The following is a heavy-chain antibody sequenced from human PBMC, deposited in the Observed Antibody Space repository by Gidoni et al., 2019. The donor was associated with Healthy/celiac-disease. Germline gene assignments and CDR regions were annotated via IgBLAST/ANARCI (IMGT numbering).Heavy chain of an antibody. V-gene: IGHV4-34*01. J-gene: IGHJ3*02. Sequence: QVQLQQWGAGLLKPSETLSLTCAVYGGSFSGYYWSWLRQPPGKGLEWIGEINHSGSTTYNPSLKSRVTISVDTSKNQFSLKLSSVTAADTAVYYCASWVYCSGGSCYTGAFDIWGQGTMVTVSS. CDR1: GGSFSGYY. D-gene: IGHD2-15*01. CDR2: INHSGST. CDR3: ASWVYCSGGSCYTGAFDI.